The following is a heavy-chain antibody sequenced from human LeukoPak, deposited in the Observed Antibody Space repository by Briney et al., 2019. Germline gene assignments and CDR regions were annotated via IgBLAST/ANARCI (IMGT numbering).Heavy chain of an antibody. CDR3: ARVIVGATTFGY. Sequence: ASVKVSCKASGYTFTSYGISWVRQAPGQGLEWVGWINPNSGDTNYAQKFQGRVTMTRDTSISTIYMELSRLRSDDTAAYYCARVIVGATTFGYWGQGTLVTVSS. V-gene: IGHV1-2*02. CDR2: INPNSGDT. CDR1: GYTFTSYG. J-gene: IGHJ4*02. D-gene: IGHD1-26*01.